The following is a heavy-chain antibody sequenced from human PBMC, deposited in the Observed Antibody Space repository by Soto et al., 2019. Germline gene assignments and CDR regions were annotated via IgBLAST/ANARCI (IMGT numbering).Heavy chain of an antibody. CDR1: GFTFSSYW. CDR2: IKQDGSEK. CDR3: ARDKPDGSPPYYDLWSGYYSHYYYGMDV. J-gene: IGHJ6*02. V-gene: IGHV3-7*01. D-gene: IGHD3-3*01. Sequence: EVQLVESGGGLVQPGGSLRLSCAASGFTFSSYWMSWVRQAPGKGLEWVANIKQDGSEKYYVDSVKGRFTISRDNAKNSLYLQMNSLRAEDTAVYYCARDKPDGSPPYYDLWSGYYSHYYYGMDVWGQGTTVTVSS.